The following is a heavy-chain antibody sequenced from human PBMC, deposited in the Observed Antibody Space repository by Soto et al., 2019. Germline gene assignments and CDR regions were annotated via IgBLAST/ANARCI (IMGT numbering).Heavy chain of an antibody. Sequence: HPEGSLRLSCSASGSIFNNNAMHWVLQAPGKGLEWVAVILYDGSNKYYAESVKGRFTISRDNSKNTLYLEMNSLRAEDTAVYYCARGDSGSAAGYYVYWCHGTLFTVS. D-gene: IGHD1-26*01. J-gene: IGHJ4*01. CDR1: GSIFNNNA. V-gene: IGHV3-30*03. CDR2: ILYDGSNK. CDR3: ARGDSGSAAGYYVY.